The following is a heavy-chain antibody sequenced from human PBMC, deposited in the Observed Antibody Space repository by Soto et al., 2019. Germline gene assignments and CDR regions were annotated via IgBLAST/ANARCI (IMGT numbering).Heavy chain of an antibody. CDR1: GGTFSSYA. CDR2: IIPIFGTA. Sequence: SVKVSCKASGGTFSSYAISWVRQAPGQGLEWMGRIIPIFGTANYAQKFQGRVTITTDESTNTVYMELNSLRSEDTAVYYCARGPVLLWFGELSHWGQGTLVTVSS. J-gene: IGHJ4*02. CDR3: ARGPVLLWFGELSH. V-gene: IGHV1-69*05. D-gene: IGHD3-10*01.